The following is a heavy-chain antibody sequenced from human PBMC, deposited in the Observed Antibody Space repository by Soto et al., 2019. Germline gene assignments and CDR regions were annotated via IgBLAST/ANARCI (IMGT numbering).Heavy chain of an antibody. CDR1: EFTLSSYW. V-gene: IGHV3-7*01. Sequence: EVQLVESGGGLVQRGGSLRLSCTSSEFTLSSYWMSWVRQAPGQGLGWVASIKQDGSEKHYVDPVKGRFTISRDNAKNSLYLQMNSLRAEDTAVYYCARVWNDGRIDYWGQGTLVTVSS. CDR3: ARVWNDGRIDY. D-gene: IGHD1-1*01. CDR2: IKQDGSEK. J-gene: IGHJ4*02.